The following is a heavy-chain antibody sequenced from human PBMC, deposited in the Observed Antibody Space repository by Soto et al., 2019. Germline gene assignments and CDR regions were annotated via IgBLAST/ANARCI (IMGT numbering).Heavy chain of an antibody. CDR1: GHTFTSSD. J-gene: IGHJ6*04. Sequence: ASVKVSCKASGHTFTSSDINWVRQATGQGLEWMGWMNPNSGNTGYAQKFQGRITMTRNTSISTAYMELSSLRSEDTAVYCCARYWIGHYYYYGMDVWGKGTTVTVS. CDR3: ARYWIGHYYYYGMDV. V-gene: IGHV1-8*01. CDR2: MNPNSGNT. D-gene: IGHD1-1*01.